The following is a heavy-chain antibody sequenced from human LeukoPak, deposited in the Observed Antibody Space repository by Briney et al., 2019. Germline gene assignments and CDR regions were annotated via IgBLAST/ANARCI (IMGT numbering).Heavy chain of an antibody. CDR2: ISSSSGYT. CDR1: GFTFSDYY. V-gene: IGHV3-11*05. J-gene: IGHJ4*02. D-gene: IGHD3-10*01. Sequence: GGSLRLSCAASGFTFSDYYMTWIRQAPGKGLEWVSYISSSSGYTNYADSVKGRFTISRDNAKNSLYLQMNSLRAEDTAVYYCARGFFGSGSYHPYYFDDWGQGTLVTVSS. CDR3: ARGFFGSGSYHPYYFDD.